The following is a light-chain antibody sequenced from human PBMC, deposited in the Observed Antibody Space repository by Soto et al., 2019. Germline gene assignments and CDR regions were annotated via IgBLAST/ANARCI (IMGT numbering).Light chain of an antibody. CDR3: AAWDDSLNGLV. Sequence: QTVVTQPPSASGTPGQRVTISCSGSSSNIGSNTVNWYQQLPGTAPKLLIYSNNQRPSGVPDRFSGSKSGTSASLAISGLQAEDGADYYCAAWDDSLNGLVFGTGTKVTVL. V-gene: IGLV1-44*01. CDR1: SSNIGSNT. CDR2: SNN. J-gene: IGLJ1*01.